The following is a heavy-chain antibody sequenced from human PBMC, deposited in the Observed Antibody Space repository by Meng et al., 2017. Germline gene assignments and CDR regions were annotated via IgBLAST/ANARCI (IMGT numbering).Heavy chain of an antibody. Sequence: SVKVSCKASGYTFTSYGISWVRQAPGQGLEWMGRIIPILGIANYAQKFQGRVTITADKSTSTAYMELSSLRSEDTAVYYCAREPAGHFDYWGQGTLVTVSS. CDR1: GYTFTSYG. CDR2: IIPILGIA. V-gene: IGHV1-69*04. D-gene: IGHD6-19*01. CDR3: AREPAGHFDY. J-gene: IGHJ4*02.